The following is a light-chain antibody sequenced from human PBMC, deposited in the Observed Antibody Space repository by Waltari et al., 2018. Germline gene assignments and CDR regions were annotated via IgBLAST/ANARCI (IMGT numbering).Light chain of an antibody. CDR2: AAS. V-gene: IGKV1-6*01. CDR1: QGIRND. J-gene: IGKJ3*01. Sequence: AIQMTQSPSSLSASVGDRVTITCRSSQGIRNDLGWYQQKPGKAPKLLSYAASSLQSGVPSRFSGSGSGTDFTLIISSLQPEDFATYYCLQDYNYPFTFGPGTKVDIK. CDR3: LQDYNYPFT.